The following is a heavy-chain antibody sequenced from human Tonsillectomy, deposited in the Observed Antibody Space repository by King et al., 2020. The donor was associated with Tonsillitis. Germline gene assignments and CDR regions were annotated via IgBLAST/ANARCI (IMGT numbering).Heavy chain of an antibody. J-gene: IGHJ6*03. V-gene: IGHV4-4*07. CDR2: ISSTGST. CDR1: DGSISSYY. CDR3: ARETKAYGSSSGVRYYYYYMDV. Sequence: QLQLQESGPGLVKPSETLSLTCTVSDGSISSYYWSWIRQPAGKGLAWIGRISSTGSTNYNPSLKSRVTVSVDTSKNQFSLRLNSVTAADTAVYYCARETKAYGSSSGVRYYYYYMDVWGKGTTVTVSS. D-gene: IGHD6-6*01.